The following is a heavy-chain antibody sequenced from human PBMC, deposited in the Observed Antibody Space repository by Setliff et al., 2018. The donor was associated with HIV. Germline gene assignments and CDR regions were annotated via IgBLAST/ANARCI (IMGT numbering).Heavy chain of an antibody. J-gene: IGHJ6*03. CDR1: GGSISSYY. V-gene: IGHV4-4*07. CDR2: IYTSGST. CDR3: ARGGAYCGGDCSNYYYYMDV. Sequence: LSLTCTVSGGSISSYYWSWIRQPAGKGLEWIGRIYTSGSTNYNPSLKSRITMSVDTSKNQFSLKLSSVTAADTAVYYCARGGAYCGGDCSNYYYYMDVWGKGTTVTVSS. D-gene: IGHD2-21*02.